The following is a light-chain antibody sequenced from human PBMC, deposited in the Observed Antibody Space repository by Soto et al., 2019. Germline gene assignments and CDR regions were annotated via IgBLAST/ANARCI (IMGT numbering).Light chain of an antibody. CDR3: QSYDSSLSGYV. V-gene: IGLV1-40*01. CDR1: SSTIGAGYD. CDR2: GNS. J-gene: IGLJ1*01. Sequence: QAVVTQPPSVSGAPGQRVTLSCTGSSSTIGAGYDVHWYQQLPGTAPKLLIYGNSNRPSGVPDRFSGSKSGTSASLAITGLRAEDEADYYCQSYDSSLSGYVFGTGTKVTVL.